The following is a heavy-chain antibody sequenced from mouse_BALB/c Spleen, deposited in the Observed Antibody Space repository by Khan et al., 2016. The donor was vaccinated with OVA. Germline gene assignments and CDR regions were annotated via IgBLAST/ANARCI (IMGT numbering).Heavy chain of an antibody. Sequence: VQLQQSGAELARPGASVTLSCKASGYTFTDYSINWMRQRTGQGLEWIGEIYPGSDNTYYNEKFKGKATLTADKSSRQAYMQLSSLTSEDSAVYFCAREWAAWFPYWGQGTLVTVSA. J-gene: IGHJ3*01. CDR2: IYPGSDNT. V-gene: IGHV1-77*01. CDR1: GYTFTDYS. CDR3: AREWAAWFPY.